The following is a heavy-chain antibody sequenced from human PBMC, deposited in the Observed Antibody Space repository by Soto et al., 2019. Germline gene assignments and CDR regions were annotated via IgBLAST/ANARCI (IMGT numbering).Heavy chain of an antibody. CDR1: GGSFSGYY. D-gene: IGHD3-22*01. V-gene: IGHV4-34*01. J-gene: IGHJ5*02. CDR3: ARGPITTNPRFDP. CDR2: INHSGGT. Sequence: LSLTCAVYGGSFSGYYWSWIRQPPGKGLEWIGEINHSGGTNYNPSLKSRVTISVDTSKNQFSLKLSSVTAADTAVYYCARGPITTNPRFDPWGQGTLVTVSS.